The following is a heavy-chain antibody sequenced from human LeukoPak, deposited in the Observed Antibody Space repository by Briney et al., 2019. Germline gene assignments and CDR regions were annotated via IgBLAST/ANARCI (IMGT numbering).Heavy chain of an antibody. CDR1: GGSFSGYC. CDR3: ARGVAAASYYYYYMDV. Sequence: SETLSLTCAVYGGSFSGYCWSWIRQPPGKGLEWIGEINHSGSTNYNPSLKSRVTISVDTSKNQFSLKLSSVTAADTAVYYCARGVAAASYYYYYMDVWGKGTTVTVSS. V-gene: IGHV4-34*01. J-gene: IGHJ6*03. CDR2: INHSGST. D-gene: IGHD6-25*01.